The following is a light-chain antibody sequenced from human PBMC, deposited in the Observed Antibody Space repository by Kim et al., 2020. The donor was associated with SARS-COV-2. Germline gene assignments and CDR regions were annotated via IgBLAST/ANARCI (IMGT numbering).Light chain of an antibody. CDR2: DKN. CDR3: NSRDSSGNHLV. J-gene: IGLJ1*01. CDR1: SLRSYY. V-gene: IGLV3-19*01. Sequence: SSELTQDPAVSVALGQTVRITCQGDSLRSYYASWYQQKPGQATVFVIYDKNNRPSGIPDRFSGSSSGNTTSLTITGAQAEDEADYFFNSRDSSGNHLVYGTGTKVTVL.